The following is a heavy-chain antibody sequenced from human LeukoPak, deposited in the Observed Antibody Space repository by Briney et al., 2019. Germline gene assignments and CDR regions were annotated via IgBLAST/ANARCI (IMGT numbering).Heavy chain of an antibody. D-gene: IGHD3-10*01. Sequence: ASVKVSCKASGYTFTSYGISWVRQAPGQGLEWMGWISAYNGNTNYAQKLQGRVTMTRNTSISTAYMELSSLRSEDTAVYYCATLLWFGEFQGFDPWGQGTLVTVSS. J-gene: IGHJ5*02. CDR3: ATLLWFGEFQGFDP. CDR1: GYTFTSYG. CDR2: ISAYNGNT. V-gene: IGHV1-18*01.